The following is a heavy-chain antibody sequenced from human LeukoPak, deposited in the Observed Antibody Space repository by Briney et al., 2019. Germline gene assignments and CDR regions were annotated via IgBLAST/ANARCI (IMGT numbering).Heavy chain of an antibody. CDR2: INHSGST. D-gene: IGHD6-6*01. CDR1: GGSFSGYY. V-gene: IGHV4-34*01. J-gene: IGHJ4*02. CDR3: ARSSFAATNIYSYFDC. Sequence: PSETLSLTCAVYGGSFSGYYWSWIRQPPGKGLEWIGEINHSGSTNYNPSLKSRVTISVDTSKNQFSLKLSSVTAADTAVYYCARSSFAATNIYSYFDCWGQGTLVTVSS.